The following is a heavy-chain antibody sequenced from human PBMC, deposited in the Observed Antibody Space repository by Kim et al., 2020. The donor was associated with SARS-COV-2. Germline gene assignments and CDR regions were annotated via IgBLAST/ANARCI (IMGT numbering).Heavy chain of an antibody. CDR3: AKRTGYHGSGYMDV. CDR2: ISNGGSDT. V-gene: IGHV3-23*01. J-gene: IGHJ6*02. Sequence: GGSLRLSCVGSGFTFSSYVMNWVRQAPGKGLEWVSAISNGGSDTFDADSVKGRFIISRDNSKNTLYLQMNSLRAEDTAVYYCAKRTGYHGSGYMDVWGQGTTVTVSS. D-gene: IGHD3-10*01. CDR1: GFTFSSYV.